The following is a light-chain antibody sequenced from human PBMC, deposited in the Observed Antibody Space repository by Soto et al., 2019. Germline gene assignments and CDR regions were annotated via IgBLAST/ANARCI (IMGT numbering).Light chain of an antibody. CDR3: CSYTGSSTS. CDR2: EGN. Sequence: QSVLTQPASVSGSPGQSITMSGAGASSDVGSYNLVSWYQQYPGKAPKLIIYEGNKRPSGVSNRFSGSGSGNTASLTISGLQAEDAADYYCCSYTGSSTSFGGGTK. J-gene: IGLJ3*02. CDR1: SSDVGSYNL. V-gene: IGLV2-23*01.